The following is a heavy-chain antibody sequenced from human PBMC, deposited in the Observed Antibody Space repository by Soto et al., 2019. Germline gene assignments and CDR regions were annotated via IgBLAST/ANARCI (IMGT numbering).Heavy chain of an antibody. CDR1: GDYFSTYG. CDR2: IYYSGST. D-gene: IGHD6-25*01. J-gene: IGHJ4*02. V-gene: IGHV4-59*01. CDR3: ARTSDGYTAFDY. Sequence: QVQLQASGPGLVKPSETLSLTCTVSGDYFSTYGWTWIRQPPGKGLEWIGYIYYSGSTNYNPSLKSRVTISIDTSKNQFSLNVTSVTAADTAMYYCARTSDGYTAFDYWGQGTLVTVSS.